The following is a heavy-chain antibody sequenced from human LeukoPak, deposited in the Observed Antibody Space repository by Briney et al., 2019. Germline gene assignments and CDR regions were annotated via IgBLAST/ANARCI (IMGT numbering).Heavy chain of an antibody. CDR1: GGSISGGGYY. V-gene: IGHV4-31*03. CDR2: IYYSGST. Sequence: SQTLSLTCTVSGGSISGGGYYWSWIRQHPGEGLEWIGYIYYSGSTYYNPSLKSRVTISVDTSKNQYSLELSSVTAADTAVYYCAREGAGHYDSSGYPFDIWGQGTMVTVSS. D-gene: IGHD3-22*01. CDR3: AREGAGHYDSSGYPFDI. J-gene: IGHJ3*02.